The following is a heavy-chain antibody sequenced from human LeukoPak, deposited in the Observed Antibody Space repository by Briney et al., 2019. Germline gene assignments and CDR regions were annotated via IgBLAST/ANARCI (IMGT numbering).Heavy chain of an antibody. Sequence: GGSLRLSCAASGFTFSSYWMSWVRQAPGKGLEWVANIKQDGSEKYYVDSVKGRFTISRDNAKKSLYLQMNSLRAEDTAVYYCARVDGDYDYYYYMDVWGKGTTVTVSS. CDR2: IKQDGSEK. CDR1: GFTFSSYW. J-gene: IGHJ6*03. CDR3: ARVDGDYDYYYYMDV. V-gene: IGHV3-7*01. D-gene: IGHD4-17*01.